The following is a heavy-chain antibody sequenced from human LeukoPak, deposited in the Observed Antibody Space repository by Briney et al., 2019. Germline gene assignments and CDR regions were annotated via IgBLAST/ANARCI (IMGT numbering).Heavy chain of an antibody. J-gene: IGHJ4*02. V-gene: IGHV1-18*01. CDR3: ARGDYYDSSGYPRY. CDR2: ISAYNSAYNGNT. D-gene: IGHD3-22*01. CDR1: GYTFINYG. Sequence: ASVKVSCKASGYTFINYGITWVRQAPGQGLEWMGWISAYNSAYNGNTHYAQKLQGRVTMTTDTSTNTGYMELRSLRSEDTAVYYCARGDYYDSSGYPRYWGQGTLVTVSS.